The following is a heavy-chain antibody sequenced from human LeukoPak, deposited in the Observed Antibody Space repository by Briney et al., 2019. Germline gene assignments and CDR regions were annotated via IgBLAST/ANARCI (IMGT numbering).Heavy chain of an antibody. CDR3: ARRFRYYYDSSGYYPPQYYFDY. CDR2: IYHSGST. V-gene: IGHV4-38-2*02. CDR1: GYSISSGYY. J-gene: IGHJ4*02. D-gene: IGHD3-22*01. Sequence: SETLSLTCTVSGYSISSGYYWGWIRQPPGKGLEWIGSIYHSGSTYYNPSLKSRVTISEDTSKNQFSLKLSSVTAADTAVYYCARRFRYYYDSSGYYPPQYYFDYWGQGTLVTVSS.